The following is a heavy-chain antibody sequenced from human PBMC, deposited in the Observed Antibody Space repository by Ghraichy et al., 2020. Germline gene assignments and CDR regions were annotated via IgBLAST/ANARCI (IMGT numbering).Heavy chain of an antibody. J-gene: IGHJ4*02. Sequence: GALRLSCAASGFTFSDYYMSWIRQAPGKGLEWVTYVSSSGSTIYYADSVKGRFTISRDNAKNSLYLQMNSLRAEDTAVYYCARDQFPRFYDSSGYPPGYWGQGTLITVSS. CDR3: ARDQFPRFYDSSGYPPGY. D-gene: IGHD3-22*01. CDR1: GFTFSDYY. V-gene: IGHV3-11*01. CDR2: VSSSGSTI.